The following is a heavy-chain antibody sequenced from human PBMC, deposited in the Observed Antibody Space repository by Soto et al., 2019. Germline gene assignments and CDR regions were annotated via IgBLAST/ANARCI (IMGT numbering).Heavy chain of an antibody. D-gene: IGHD3-16*01. J-gene: IGHJ6*02. Sequence: EAQLVESGGGLIQPGGSLRLSCAASGFTVSDNYITWVRQAPGKGLKRVSLLYSGGRIYYADSVKGRFTISRDTSKTTLYLQMNSLRTEDTAVYYCARSDRDYAYALNVWGQGTTVTVSS. CDR1: GFTVSDNY. CDR3: ARSDRDYAYALNV. CDR2: LYSGGRI. V-gene: IGHV3-53*01.